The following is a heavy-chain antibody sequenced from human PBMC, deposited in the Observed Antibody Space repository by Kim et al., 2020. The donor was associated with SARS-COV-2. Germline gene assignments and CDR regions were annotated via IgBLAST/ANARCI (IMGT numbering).Heavy chain of an antibody. Sequence: GGSLRLSCAVSGLTFSNSWMTWVRQAPGKGLEWVANIKQDGSVKNYVDSVKGRFTISRDNTKNSLYLQLNSLRAEDTAVYYCARHLGYFRGEASYTLFDYWGQGTLVTVSA. V-gene: IGHV3-7*03. CDR2: IKQDGSVK. J-gene: IGHJ4*02. D-gene: IGHD2-15*01. CDR3: ARHLGYFRGEASYTLFDY. CDR1: GLTFSNSW.